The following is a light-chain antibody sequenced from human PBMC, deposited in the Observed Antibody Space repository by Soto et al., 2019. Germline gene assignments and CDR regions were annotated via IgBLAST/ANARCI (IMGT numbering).Light chain of an antibody. CDR1: SSDVGDYNY. CDR3: CSYAGSYTYV. Sequence: QSALTQPASVSGSPGQSITISCSGFSSDVGDYNYVSWYQQHAGKVPKLIIYEVTNRPLGVSSRFSGSKSGYTASLTISGLQAEDEADYYCCSYAGSYTYVFGTGTKVTVL. CDR2: EVT. J-gene: IGLJ1*01. V-gene: IGLV2-14*01.